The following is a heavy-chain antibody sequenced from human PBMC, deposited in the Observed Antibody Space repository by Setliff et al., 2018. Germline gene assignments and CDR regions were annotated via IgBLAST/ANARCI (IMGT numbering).Heavy chain of an antibody. Sequence: SETLSLTCAVSGDSIKSNAYYWGWIRQSPVRGLEWIGSVHSSGTTHYNPSLKSRVTISVDSAKNHFSLNLRSVTAADTAIYYRARPPKWFGEVIIGALDVWGQGTMVTVS. CDR3: ARPPKWFGEVIIGALDV. J-gene: IGHJ3*01. V-gene: IGHV4-39*02. CDR2: VHSSGTT. CDR1: GDSIKSNAYY. D-gene: IGHD3-10*01.